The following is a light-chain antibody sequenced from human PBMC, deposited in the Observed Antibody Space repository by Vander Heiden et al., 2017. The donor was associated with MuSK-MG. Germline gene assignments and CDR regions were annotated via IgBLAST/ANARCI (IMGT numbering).Light chain of an antibody. J-gene: IGKJ1*01. CDR3: QQSYNFPQT. V-gene: IGKV1D-8*03. Sequence: VIRMTQSPSSLSASTGDRVTISCRASQDINRYLTWYQQKPGKAPKLLIYDASTLQSGVPSRFSGSGSETDFTLTISRLQSEDFATYYCQQSYNFPQTFGQGTKVEIK. CDR2: DAS. CDR1: QDINRY.